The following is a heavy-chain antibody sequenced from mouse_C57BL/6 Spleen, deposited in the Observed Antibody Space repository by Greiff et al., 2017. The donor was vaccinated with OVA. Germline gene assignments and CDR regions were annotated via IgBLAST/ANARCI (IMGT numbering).Heavy chain of an antibody. J-gene: IGHJ1*03. CDR2: INPSNGGT. CDR1: GYTFTSYW. CDR3: ARWLPPVLDV. V-gene: IGHV1-53*01. D-gene: IGHD2-2*01. Sequence: QVQLQQPGTELVKPGASVKLSCKASGYTFTSYWMHWVKQRPGQGLEWIGNINPSNGGTTYNEKFKSKATLTVDKSSSTAYLQLSSLTSENSAVYCCARWLPPVLDVWGTGTTVTVSS.